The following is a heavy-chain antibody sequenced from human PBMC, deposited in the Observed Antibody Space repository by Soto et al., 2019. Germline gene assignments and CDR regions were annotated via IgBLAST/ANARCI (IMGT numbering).Heavy chain of an antibody. Sequence: GASVEASCKGSGYTFTIYYMHWVRQAPGQGLELMVIINPSGGSTSYAQKFQGRVTMTRDTSTSTVYMELSSLRSEDTAVYYCARDFGRYFDWLLYYYYGMDVWGQGTTVTVSS. D-gene: IGHD3-9*01. CDR2: INPSGGST. CDR1: GYTFTIYY. J-gene: IGHJ6*02. CDR3: ARDFGRYFDWLLYYYYGMDV. V-gene: IGHV1-46*01.